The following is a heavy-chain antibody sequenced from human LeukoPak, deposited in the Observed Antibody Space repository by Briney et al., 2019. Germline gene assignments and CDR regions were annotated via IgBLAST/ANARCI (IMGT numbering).Heavy chain of an antibody. Sequence: GASVKVSCKASGYTFTSYDINWVRQATGQGLEWMGWISAYNGNTNYAQKLQGRVTMTTDTSTSTAYMELRSLRSDDTAVYYCARGAHYYDSSGYYWDAFDIWGQGTMVTVSS. CDR3: ARGAHYYDSSGYYWDAFDI. J-gene: IGHJ3*02. CDR1: GYTFTSYD. D-gene: IGHD3-22*01. CDR2: ISAYNGNT. V-gene: IGHV1-18*01.